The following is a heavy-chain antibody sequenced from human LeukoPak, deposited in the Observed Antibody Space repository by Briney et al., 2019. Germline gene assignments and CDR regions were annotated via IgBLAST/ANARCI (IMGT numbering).Heavy chain of an antibody. Sequence: PGGSLRLSCAASGFTVSSNYMSWVRQAPGKGLEWVSVIYSGGSTYYADSVKGRFTISRDNSKNTLYLQMNSLRAEDTAVYYCATDLGAVAGLGVWFDPWGQGTLVTVSS. CDR2: IYSGGST. D-gene: IGHD6-19*01. CDR1: GFTVSSNY. V-gene: IGHV3-66*02. J-gene: IGHJ5*02. CDR3: ATDLGAVAGLGVWFDP.